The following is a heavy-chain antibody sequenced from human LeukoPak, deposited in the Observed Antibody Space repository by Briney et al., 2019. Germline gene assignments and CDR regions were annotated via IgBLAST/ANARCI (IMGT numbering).Heavy chain of an antibody. J-gene: IGHJ4*02. CDR1: RLTFDDYA. CDR3: TKDIHSGYDYQAFDY. V-gene: IGHV3-9*01. CDR2: ISWNSGTI. D-gene: IGHD5-12*01. Sequence: PGGSLRLSCAASRLTFDDYAMHWVRQAPGKGLEWVSGISWNSGTIGFADSVKGRITISRDNAKNSLYLQMDSLRAEDTALYYCTKDIHSGYDYQAFDYWGQGTLVTVSS.